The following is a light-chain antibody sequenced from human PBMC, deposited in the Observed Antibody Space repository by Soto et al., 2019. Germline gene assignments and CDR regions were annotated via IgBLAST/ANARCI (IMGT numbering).Light chain of an antibody. CDR3: QQANSFPNT. CDR2: EAT. Sequence: DIQMTHKKTSVSASVGDTVAITCRASQGLKFLAWYQQKPGKAPRLLIYEATNLQSGVPPRFSGSGSGTDFTLTISSLQPEDFATYFCQQANSFPNTFGQGTRLDIK. V-gene: IGKV1-12*01. CDR1: QGLKF. J-gene: IGKJ5*01.